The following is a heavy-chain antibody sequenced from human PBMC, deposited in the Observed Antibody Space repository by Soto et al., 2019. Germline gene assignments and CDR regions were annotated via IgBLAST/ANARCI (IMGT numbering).Heavy chain of an antibody. CDR2: IYYTGST. V-gene: IGHV4-30-4*01. D-gene: IGHD6-6*01. J-gene: IGHJ4*02. CDR1: GGSISSDDHY. CDR3: ARDRSNSPDFFDF. Sequence: PSETLSLTCTVSGGSISSDDHYWTWIRQPPGKGLEWIGYIYYTGSTNYNPSLKSRVTISVDTSKNQFSLKVNSVTAADTAVYYFARDRSNSPDFFDFWGQGTLVTVSS.